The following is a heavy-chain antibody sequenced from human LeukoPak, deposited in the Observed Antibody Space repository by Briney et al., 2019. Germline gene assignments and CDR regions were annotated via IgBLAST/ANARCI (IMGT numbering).Heavy chain of an antibody. Sequence: SETLSLTCSVSGYSITSGYYWGWIRQPPGKGLEWIGSIYHSGSTFYNPSLKSRVTISVDPSKNQFSLKLSSVTAADTAVYYCARRERSSSWYQYYFDYWGQGTLVTVSS. CDR1: GYSITSGYY. V-gene: IGHV4-38-2*02. J-gene: IGHJ4*02. D-gene: IGHD6-13*01. CDR2: IYHSGST. CDR3: ARRERSSSWYQYYFDY.